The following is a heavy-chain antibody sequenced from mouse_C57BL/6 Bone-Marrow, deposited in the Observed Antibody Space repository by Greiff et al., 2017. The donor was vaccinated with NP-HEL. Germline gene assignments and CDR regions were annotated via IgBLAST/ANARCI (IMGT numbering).Heavy chain of an antibody. CDR1: GYAFTNYL. V-gene: IGHV1-54*01. J-gene: IGHJ2*01. Sequence: QVQLKESGAELVRPGTSVKVSCKASGYAFTNYLIEWVKQRPGQGLEWIGVINPGSGGTNYNEKFKGKATLTADKSSSTAYMQLSSLTSEDSAVYFCARRGRFHYWGQGTTLTVSS. CDR2: INPGSGGT. CDR3: ARRGRFHY.